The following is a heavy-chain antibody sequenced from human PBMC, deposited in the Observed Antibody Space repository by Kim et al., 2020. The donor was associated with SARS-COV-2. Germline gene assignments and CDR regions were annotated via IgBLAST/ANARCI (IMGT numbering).Heavy chain of an antibody. D-gene: IGHD3-9*01. CDR2: IYTSGST. CDR1: GGSISSYY. V-gene: IGHV4-4*07. Sequence: SETLSLTCTVSGGSISSYYWSWIRQPAGKGLEWVGRIYTSGSTNYNPSLKSRVTMSVDTSKNQFSLKLSSVTAADTAVYYCARLLRYFAWLGGMDVWGQGTTVTVSS. CDR3: ARLLRYFAWLGGMDV. J-gene: IGHJ6*02.